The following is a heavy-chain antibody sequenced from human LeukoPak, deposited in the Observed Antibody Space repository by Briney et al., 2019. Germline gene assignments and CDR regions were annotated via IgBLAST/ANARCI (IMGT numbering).Heavy chain of an antibody. V-gene: IGHV4-4*07. Sequence: PSETLSLTCTVSGGSISSYYWSWIRQPAGKGLEWIGRIYTSGSTNYNPSLKSRVTISVDTSKNQFSLKLSSVTAAETAVYYCARGPRYSSSSLEPHFDYWGQGTLVTVSS. D-gene: IGHD6-13*01. CDR2: IYTSGST. CDR1: GGSISSYY. CDR3: ARGPRYSSSSLEPHFDY. J-gene: IGHJ4*02.